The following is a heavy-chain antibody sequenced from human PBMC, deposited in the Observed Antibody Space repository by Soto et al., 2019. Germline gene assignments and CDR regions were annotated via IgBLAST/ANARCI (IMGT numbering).Heavy chain of an antibody. CDR3: ARDLYCGGDCYSGYFDY. Sequence: EVQLVESGGGLVQPGGSLRLSCAASGFTFSSYSMNWVRQAPGKGLEWVSYISSDSSIIYYADSVKGRFTISRDNANNSQYLQRNSLRDEETAVYYCARDLYCGGDCYSGYFDYWGQGTLVTVSS. V-gene: IGHV3-48*02. D-gene: IGHD2-21*02. J-gene: IGHJ4*02. CDR1: GFTFSSYS. CDR2: ISSDSSII.